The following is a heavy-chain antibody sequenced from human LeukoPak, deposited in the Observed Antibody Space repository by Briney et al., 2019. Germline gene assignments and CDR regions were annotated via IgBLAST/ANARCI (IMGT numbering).Heavy chain of an antibody. CDR2: IYYRGST. Sequence: PSETLSLTCAVYGGSFSGYYWGWSRQPPGKGLEWIGNIYYRGSTYYNMSLKSRVTISVDTSKNQFSLKVSSVTAADTAVYYCVRDRGRGGIDPWGQGNLVIVSS. V-gene: IGHV4-34*11. CDR3: VRDRGRGGIDP. D-gene: IGHD3-10*01. CDR1: GGSFSGYY. J-gene: IGHJ5*02.